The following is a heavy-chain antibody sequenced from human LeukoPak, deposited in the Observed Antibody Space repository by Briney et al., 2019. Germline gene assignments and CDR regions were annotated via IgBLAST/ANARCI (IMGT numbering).Heavy chain of an antibody. CDR3: ARDLHMNYYYYGMDV. CDR2: IYYSGST. J-gene: IGHJ6*02. V-gene: IGHV4-59*06. Sequence: SETLSLTCTVSGGSISSYYWSWIRQHPGKGLEWIGYIYYSGSTYYNPSLKSRVTISVDTSKNQFSLKLSSVTAADTAVYYCARDLHMNYYYYGMDVWGQGTTVTVSS. CDR1: GGSISSYY. D-gene: IGHD2-21*01.